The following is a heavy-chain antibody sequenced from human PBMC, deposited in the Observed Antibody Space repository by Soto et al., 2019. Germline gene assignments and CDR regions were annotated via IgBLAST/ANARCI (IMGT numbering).Heavy chain of an antibody. Sequence: EVQLSESGGGLVQPGGSLRLSCAASGFTFSSYSMGWVRQAPGKGLEWVSAISGRVDSTYHADSVRGRFTISRDNSKNTLYLQMSSLRAEDTAIFYCAKRALSYAGEFGCWGEGSLVTVCS. J-gene: IGHJ4*02. V-gene: IGHV3-23*01. D-gene: IGHD3-16*02. CDR1: GFTFSSYS. CDR3: AKRALSYAGEFGC. CDR2: ISGRVDST.